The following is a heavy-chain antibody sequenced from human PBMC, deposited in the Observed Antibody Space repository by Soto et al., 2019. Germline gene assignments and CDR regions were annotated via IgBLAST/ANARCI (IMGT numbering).Heavy chain of an antibody. CDR3: AKARSGWYYDY. Sequence: EVQLLESGGGLVQPGGSLRLSCAASGFTFSSFAMTWVRQAPGKGLEWVSAISGSGGSTFYADSVKGRFTISRDNSKNTLYLQMNTLRAEDTAVYYCAKARSGWYYDYWGQGTPVTVSS. V-gene: IGHV3-23*01. CDR2: ISGSGGST. CDR1: GFTFSSFA. D-gene: IGHD6-19*01. J-gene: IGHJ4*02.